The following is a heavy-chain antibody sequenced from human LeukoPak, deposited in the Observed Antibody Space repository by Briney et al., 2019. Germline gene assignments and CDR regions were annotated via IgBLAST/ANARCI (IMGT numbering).Heavy chain of an antibody. V-gene: IGHV3-21*01. Sequence: GGSLRLSCAASGFTFSSYSINWVRQAPGKGLEWVSCVSSTSSFIYYADSVKGRFTISRDNAKNSLYLQMNSLRAEDTAVYYCARDSTVGGAPYYYYYGMDVWGQGTTVTVSS. D-gene: IGHD1-26*01. CDR2: VSSTSSFI. CDR3: ARDSTVGGAPYYYYYGMDV. CDR1: GFTFSSYS. J-gene: IGHJ6*02.